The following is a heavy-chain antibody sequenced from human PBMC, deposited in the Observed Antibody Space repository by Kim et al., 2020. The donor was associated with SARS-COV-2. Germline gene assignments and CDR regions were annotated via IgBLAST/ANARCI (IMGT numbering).Heavy chain of an antibody. Sequence: GGSLRLSCAASEFSVSSNFMSWVRQAPGKGLEWVSVIYSGGSTYYADSVKGRFTISRDKYKNTLHLQMNSLRAEDTAVYYCARGLYDDFWSGYQTQYNWYFALGGRGTLVTVYS. D-gene: IGHD3-3*01. CDR2: IYSGGST. CDR1: EFSVSSNF. J-gene: IGHJ2*01. CDR3: ARGLYDDFWSGYQTQYNWYFAL. V-gene: IGHV3-53*01.